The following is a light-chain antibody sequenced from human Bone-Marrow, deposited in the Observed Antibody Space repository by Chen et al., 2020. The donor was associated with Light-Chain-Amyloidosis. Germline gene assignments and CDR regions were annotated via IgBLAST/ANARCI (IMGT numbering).Light chain of an antibody. Sequence: DIQMTQSPSTLSASVGDRVTIACRASQSFSSWLAWYQQKPGKAPKLLIYKASSLESGVPSRFSGSASDTEFTLTISNLQPDDFTTYYCQQYYNYPYTFGQGTKLEIK. V-gene: IGKV1-5*03. CDR3: QQYYNYPYT. CDR2: KAS. J-gene: IGKJ2*01. CDR1: QSFSSW.